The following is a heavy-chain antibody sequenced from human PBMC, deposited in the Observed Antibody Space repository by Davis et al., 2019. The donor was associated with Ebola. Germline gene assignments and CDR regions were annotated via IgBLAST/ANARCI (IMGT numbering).Heavy chain of an antibody. Sequence: MPSETLSLTCAVYGGSFSGYYWSWIRQPPGKGLEWIGEINHSGSTNYNPSLKSRVTISVDTSKNQFSLKLSSVTAADTAVYYCARGSDIVSVPAAFDYWGQGTLVTVSS. D-gene: IGHD2-2*01. J-gene: IGHJ4*02. CDR1: GGSFSGYY. CDR3: ARGSDIVSVPAAFDY. CDR2: INHSGST. V-gene: IGHV4-34*01.